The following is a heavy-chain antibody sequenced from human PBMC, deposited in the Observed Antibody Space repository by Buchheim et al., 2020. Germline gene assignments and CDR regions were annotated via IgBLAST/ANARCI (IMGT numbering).Heavy chain of an antibody. CDR2: INSDGSFT. CDR1: GFTFSNYG. CDR3: VRGTEIWSGSFPVEV. J-gene: IGHJ6*03. V-gene: IGHV3-74*01. D-gene: IGHD3-10*01. Sequence: EVQLVESGGGLVQPGGSLRLSCAASGFTFSNYGMHWFRQAPGNGLMWFSGINSDGSFTSYGDSVKGRFTISRDNSKNTLYLQMNSLRAEDRAVYYCVRGTEIWSGSFPVEVWGKGTT.